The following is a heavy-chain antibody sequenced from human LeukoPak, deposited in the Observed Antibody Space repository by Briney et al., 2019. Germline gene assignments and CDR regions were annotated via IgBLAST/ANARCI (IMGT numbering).Heavy chain of an antibody. J-gene: IGHJ4*02. Sequence: SETLSLTCTVSGGSISSSSYYWGWIRQPPGKGLEWIGSIYYSGSTYYNPSLKSRVTISVDTSKNQFSLKLSSVTAADTAVYYCARRPGCSSTSCFFDFDYWGQGTLVTVSS. CDR1: GGSISSSSYY. D-gene: IGHD2-2*01. CDR3: ARRPGCSSTSCFFDFDY. CDR2: IYYSGST. V-gene: IGHV4-39*01.